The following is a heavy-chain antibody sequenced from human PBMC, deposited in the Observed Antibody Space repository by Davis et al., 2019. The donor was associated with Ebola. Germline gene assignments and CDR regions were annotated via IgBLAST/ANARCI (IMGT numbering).Heavy chain of an antibody. D-gene: IGHD4-23*01. CDR2: INHGGST. Sequence: MPSETLSLTCAVYGGSFSGYYWSWIRQPPGKGLEWIGEINHGGSTNYNPSLKSRVTISVDTSKNQFSLKLSSVTAADTAVYYCARVYGGNHPDYWGQGTLVTVSS. J-gene: IGHJ4*02. V-gene: IGHV4-34*01. CDR1: GGSFSGYY. CDR3: ARVYGGNHPDY.